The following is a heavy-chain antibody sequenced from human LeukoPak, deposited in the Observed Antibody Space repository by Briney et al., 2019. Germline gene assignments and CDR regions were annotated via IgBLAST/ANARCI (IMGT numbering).Heavy chain of an antibody. Sequence: SGTLSLTCAVSGDSITNSYWWTWVRQSPGKGLEWVGEIYYSGNTNYNPSLKSRVTMSVDKSKNQFSLKLSSVTAADTAFYYCARAGGRDFHFHSWGQGTLVTVSS. V-gene: IGHV4-4*02. CDR1: GDSITNSYW. J-gene: IGHJ4*02. CDR2: IYYSGNT. D-gene: IGHD5-12*01. CDR3: ARAGGRDFHFHS.